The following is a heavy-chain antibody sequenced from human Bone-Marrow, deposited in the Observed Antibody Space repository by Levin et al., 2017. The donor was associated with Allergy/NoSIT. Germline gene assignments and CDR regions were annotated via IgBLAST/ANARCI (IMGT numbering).Heavy chain of an antibody. D-gene: IGHD6-19*01. Sequence: GESLKISCAASGFTFSSYSMNWVRQAPGKGLEWVSSISSSSSYIYYADSVKGRFTISRDNAKNSLYLQMNSLRAEDTAVYYCARDSSGWYEDWYFDLWGRGTLVTVSS. CDR1: GFTFSSYS. CDR2: ISSSSSYI. V-gene: IGHV3-21*01. CDR3: ARDSSGWYEDWYFDL. J-gene: IGHJ2*01.